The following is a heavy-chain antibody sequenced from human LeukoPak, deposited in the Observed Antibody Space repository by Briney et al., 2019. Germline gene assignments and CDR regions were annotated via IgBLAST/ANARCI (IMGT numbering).Heavy chain of an antibody. CDR3: ARGVRSAWYFDL. CDR1: GFTVDNNY. V-gene: IGHV3-53*01. D-gene: IGHD2-21*01. CDR2: IYPAGTT. J-gene: IGHJ4*01. Sequence: HPGGSLRLTCAASGFTVDNNYMTWVRQPPGKGLEWVSFIYPAGTTYFADSVKGRFTMSRDSSENTMYLQMKTLRVDDTAVYFCARGVRSAWYFDLWGQGTPVTVSS.